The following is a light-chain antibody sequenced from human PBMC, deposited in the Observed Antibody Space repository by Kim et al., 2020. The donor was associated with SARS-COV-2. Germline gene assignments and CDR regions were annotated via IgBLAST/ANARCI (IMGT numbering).Light chain of an antibody. CDR2: QDT. Sequence: SPGQTASITCAGDKLWDKYACWYQQKPGQSPVLVIYQDTKRPSGIPERFSGSNSGNTATLTISGTQAMDEADYYCQAWDSSTYVFGAGTKVTVL. J-gene: IGLJ1*01. V-gene: IGLV3-1*01. CDR3: QAWDSSTYV. CDR1: KLWDKY.